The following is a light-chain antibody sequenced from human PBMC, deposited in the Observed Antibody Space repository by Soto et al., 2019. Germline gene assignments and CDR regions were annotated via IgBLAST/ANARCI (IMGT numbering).Light chain of an antibody. J-gene: IGKJ1*01. V-gene: IGKV3-20*01. CDR2: GAS. CDR3: QQYGSSGT. Sequence: EIVFTQSPAPLSLSPGERATLSCWASQSVNRYLVWYQQKPGQAPRLLIYGASNRATGIPDRFSGSGSGTDFTLTISRLEPEDFAVYYCQQYGSSGTFAQGTKVAIK. CDR1: QSVNRY.